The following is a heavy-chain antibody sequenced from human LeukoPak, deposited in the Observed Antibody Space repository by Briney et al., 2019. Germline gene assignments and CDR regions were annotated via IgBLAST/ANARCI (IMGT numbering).Heavy chain of an antibody. V-gene: IGHV3-53*01. CDR3: ARDLAPLLWFGEPREV. Sequence: SGGSLRLSCAASGFNVSKSYLSWVRQAPGKGLEWVAVIYSAGTTYYADSVKGRFTISREKSTNTLYLQMNSLSAEDTAVYYCARDLAPLLWFGEPREVWGKGTTVTVSS. D-gene: IGHD3-10*01. J-gene: IGHJ6*04. CDR2: IYSAGTT. CDR1: GFNVSKSY.